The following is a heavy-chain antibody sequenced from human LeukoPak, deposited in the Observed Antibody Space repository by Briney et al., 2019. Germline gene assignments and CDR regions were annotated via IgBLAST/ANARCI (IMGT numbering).Heavy chain of an antibody. CDR1: GFTFSSYS. CDR3: ARSSRSSGANWFDP. V-gene: IGHV3-64*01. CDR2: ITGSGDVT. J-gene: IGHJ5*02. D-gene: IGHD6-6*01. Sequence: PGGSLRLSCAASGFTFSSYSMHWVRQAPGQGLDYVSAITGSGDVTYYASSVKGRFTISRDNSKNTLYLQLGSLKTEDMAIYYCARSSRSSGANWFDPWGQGTLVTVSS.